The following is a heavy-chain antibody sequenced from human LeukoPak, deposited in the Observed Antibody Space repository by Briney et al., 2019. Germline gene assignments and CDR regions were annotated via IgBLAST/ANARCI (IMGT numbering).Heavy chain of an antibody. Sequence: GGSLRPSCAASGFTFSSYSMNWVRQAPGKGLEWVSSISSSSSYIYYADSVKGRFTISRDNAKNSLYLQMNSLRAEDTAVYYCARDNQLVRAFDIWGQGTMVTVSS. J-gene: IGHJ3*02. V-gene: IGHV3-21*01. D-gene: IGHD6-6*01. CDR3: ARDNQLVRAFDI. CDR2: ISSSSSYI. CDR1: GFTFSSYS.